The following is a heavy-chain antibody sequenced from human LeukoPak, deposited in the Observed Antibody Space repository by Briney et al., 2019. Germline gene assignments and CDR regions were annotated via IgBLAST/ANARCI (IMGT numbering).Heavy chain of an antibody. CDR3: ARGGGVVVVPAAAKRAFDI. CDR2: IYYSGST. V-gene: IGHV4-59*12. D-gene: IGHD2-2*01. Sequence: SETLSLTCTVSGGSISSYYWSWIRQPPGKGLEWIGYIYYSGSTYYNPSLKSRVTISVDRSKNQFSLKLSSVTAADTAVYYCARGGGVVVVPAAAKRAFDIWGQGTMVTVSS. J-gene: IGHJ3*02. CDR1: GGSISSYY.